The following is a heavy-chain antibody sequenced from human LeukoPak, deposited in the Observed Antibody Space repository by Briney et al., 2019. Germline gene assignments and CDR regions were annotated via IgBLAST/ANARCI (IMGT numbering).Heavy chain of an antibody. D-gene: IGHD6-19*01. Sequence: SETLSLTCTVSGYSISSGYYWGWIRQPPGKGLEWIGSIYHSGSTYYNPSLKSRVTISVDTSKNQFSLKLSSVTAADTAVYYCARVGGWYSEGPDYWGQGTLVTVSS. V-gene: IGHV4-38-2*02. J-gene: IGHJ4*02. CDR2: IYHSGST. CDR3: ARVGGWYSEGPDY. CDR1: GYSISSGYY.